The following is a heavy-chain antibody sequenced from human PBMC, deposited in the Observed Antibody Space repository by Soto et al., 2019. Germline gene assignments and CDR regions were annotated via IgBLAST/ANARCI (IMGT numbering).Heavy chain of an antibody. CDR3: AREVGARRPWFDP. Sequence: SETLSLTCAVYGGSFSGYYWSWIRQPPGKGLEWIGEINHSGSTNYNPSLKSRVTISVDTSKNQFSLKLSSVTAADTAVYYCAREVGARRPWFDPWGQGTLVTVSS. CDR2: INHSGST. CDR1: GGSFSGYY. D-gene: IGHD3-16*01. V-gene: IGHV4-34*01. J-gene: IGHJ5*02.